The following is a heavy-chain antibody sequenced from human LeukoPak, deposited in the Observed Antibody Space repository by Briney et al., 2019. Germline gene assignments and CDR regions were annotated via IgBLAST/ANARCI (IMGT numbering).Heavy chain of an antibody. CDR2: MNPNSGAT. CDR3: ARRGYSGYAD. CDR1: GYTFTVSD. J-gene: IGHJ4*02. V-gene: IGHV1-8*01. D-gene: IGHD5-12*01. Sequence: ASVRVSCRTSGYTFTVSDISWVQQAPGQGLEWMGWMNPNSGATGYAKKFQGRVTMARDTSISTAYMELSNLKSEDTAVYFCARRGYSGYADWGQGTLVTVSS.